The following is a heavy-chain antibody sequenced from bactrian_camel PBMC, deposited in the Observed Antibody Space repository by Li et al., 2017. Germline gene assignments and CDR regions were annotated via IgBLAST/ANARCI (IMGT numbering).Heavy chain of an antibody. D-gene: IGHD5*01. V-gene: IGHV3S1*01. Sequence: HVQLVESGGGSVQAGGSLRLSCAPSTVRISTYCMSWFRQAPGKEREGVAAISVDGSTAYADSVKGRFTVSRDNAKNNLYLQMNRLLTEDTAMYYCATESTWSSYCWGFDGGPGTQVTVS. CDR1: TVRISTYC. CDR2: ISVDGST. J-gene: IGHJ4*01. CDR3: ATESTWSSYCWGFD.